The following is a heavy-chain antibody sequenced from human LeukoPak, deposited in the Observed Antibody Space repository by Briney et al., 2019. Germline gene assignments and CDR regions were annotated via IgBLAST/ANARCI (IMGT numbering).Heavy chain of an antibody. V-gene: IGHV1-2*04. CDR3: ARDLGYCTNGVCYTGYYFDY. CDR1: GFTFSSYA. D-gene: IGHD2-8*01. CDR2: INPNSGGT. J-gene: IGHJ4*02. Sequence: PGGSLRLSCAASGFTFSSYAMHWVRQAPGQGLEWMGWINPNSGGTNYAQKFQGWVTMTRDTSISTAYMELSRLRSDDTAVYYCARDLGYCTNGVCYTGYYFDYWGQGTLVTVSS.